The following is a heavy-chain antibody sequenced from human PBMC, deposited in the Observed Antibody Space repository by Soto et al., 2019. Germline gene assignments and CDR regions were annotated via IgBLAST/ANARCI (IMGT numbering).Heavy chain of an antibody. CDR3: ARQNTAMVTMEYWREYYYCGMDV. D-gene: IGHD5-18*01. J-gene: IGHJ6*02. CDR2: IIPIFGTA. Sequence: SVKVSCKASGGTFSSYAISWVRQAPGQGLEWMGGIIPIFGTANYAQKFQGRVTITADESTSTAYMELSSLRSEDTAVYYCARQNTAMVTMEYWREYYYCGMDVWGQGTTVTVSS. CDR1: GGTFSSYA. V-gene: IGHV1-69*13.